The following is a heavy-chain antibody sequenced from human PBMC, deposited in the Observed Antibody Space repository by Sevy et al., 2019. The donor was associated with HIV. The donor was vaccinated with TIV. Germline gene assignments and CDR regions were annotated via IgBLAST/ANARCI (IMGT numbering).Heavy chain of an antibody. CDR3: AKEGAYSYTTYFDY. J-gene: IGHJ4*02. CDR2: ISFGGSNK. CDR1: GFSFSGYA. D-gene: IGHD1-26*01. Sequence: GGSLRLSCAASGFSFSGYAIHWVRQAPGKGLEWVAVISFGGSNKYYADSVKGRFTISRDNSKNTLFLQMNSLGAEDTAVYYCAKEGAYSYTTYFDYWGQGTVVTVSS. V-gene: IGHV3-30*18.